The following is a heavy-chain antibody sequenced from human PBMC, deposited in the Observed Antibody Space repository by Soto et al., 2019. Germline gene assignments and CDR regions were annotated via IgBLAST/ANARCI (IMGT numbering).Heavy chain of an antibody. CDR2: INPNSGGT. Sequence: QVQLVQSGAEVKKPGASVKVSCKASGYTFTGNYIHWVRQAPGQGLEWMGRINPNSGGTNYAQKFQDWVTMTRDTSISTAYMELSRRRSDDKAVYYCARVNYRSSLFDYWGQGTLVTVSS. V-gene: IGHV1-2*04. J-gene: IGHJ4*02. D-gene: IGHD6-6*01. CDR1: GYTFTGNY. CDR3: ARVNYRSSLFDY.